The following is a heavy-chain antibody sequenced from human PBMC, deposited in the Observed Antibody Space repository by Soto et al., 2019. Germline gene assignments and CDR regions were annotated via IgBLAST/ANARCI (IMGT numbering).Heavy chain of an antibody. J-gene: IGHJ4*02. V-gene: IGHV1-69*13. CDR3: ATGEGRDGYSFDY. Sequence: ASVKVSCKASGVTFNRQDMRWVRQAPGQGLEWMGGIIPMFGTPHYAEKFQDRVTITADESTGTAYLELGSLTSEDTAVYYCATGEGRDGYSFDYWGPGTLVTVSS. D-gene: IGHD5-12*01. CDR2: IIPMFGTP. CDR1: GVTFNRQD.